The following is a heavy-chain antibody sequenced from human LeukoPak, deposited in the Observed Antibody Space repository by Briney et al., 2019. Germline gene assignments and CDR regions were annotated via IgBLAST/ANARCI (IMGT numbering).Heavy chain of an antibody. CDR3: ARVGTVLRYFDWLLREYYFDY. V-gene: IGHV1-18*01. Sequence: ASVKVSCKASGYTFTSYGISWVRQAPGQGLEWMGWISAYNGNTNYAQKLQGRVTMTTDTSTSTAYMELRSLRSDDTAVYYCARVGTVLRYFDWLLREYYFDYWGQGTLVTVSS. CDR1: GYTFTSYG. J-gene: IGHJ4*02. CDR2: ISAYNGNT. D-gene: IGHD3-9*01.